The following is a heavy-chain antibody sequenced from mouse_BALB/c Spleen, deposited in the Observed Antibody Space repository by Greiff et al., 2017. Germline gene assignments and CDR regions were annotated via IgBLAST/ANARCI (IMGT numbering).Heavy chain of an antibody. D-gene: IGHD2-10*02. CDR2: ISYSGST. J-gene: IGHJ3*01. CDR3: AGYGNYAWFAY. Sequence: EVKLMESGPGLVKPSQSLSLTCTVTGYSITSDYAWNWIRQFPGNKLEWMGYISYSGSTSYNPSLKSRISITRDTSKNQFFLQLNSVTTEDTATYYCAGYGNYAWFAYWGQGTLVTVSA. CDR1: GYSITSDYA. V-gene: IGHV3-2*02.